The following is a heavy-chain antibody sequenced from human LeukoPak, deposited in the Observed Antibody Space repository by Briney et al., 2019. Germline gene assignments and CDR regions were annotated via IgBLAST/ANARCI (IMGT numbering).Heavy chain of an antibody. CDR2: ISSSSSLI. CDR3: ARDGNRDGDMDV. V-gene: IGHV3-48*01. CDR1: GFTFVSYN. J-gene: IGHJ6*03. Sequence: GGSLRLSCAASGFTFVSYNMNWVRQAPGNGLEWVAYISSSSSLIYYAGSVKGRFTVSRDSVKRSLYLQMNSLRAEDTAVYYCARDGNRDGDMDVWGKGTTVTVSS. D-gene: IGHD1-1*01.